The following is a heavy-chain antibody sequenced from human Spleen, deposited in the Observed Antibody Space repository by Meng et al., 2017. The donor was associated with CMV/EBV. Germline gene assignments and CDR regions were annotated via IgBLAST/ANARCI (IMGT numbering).Heavy chain of an antibody. CDR2: ISYDGKTK. Sequence: GESLKISCAASGFSLSGFTKYAMHWVRQAPGKGLQGVAYISYDGKTKYYADSVKSRFTISRDNSKNTQYLQMNSLRAEDTAVYYCAKDGGIVVVPAAIRYYYYGMDVWGQGTTVTVSS. V-gene: IGHV3-30*04. CDR3: AKDGGIVVVPAAIRYYYYGMDV. J-gene: IGHJ6*02. D-gene: IGHD2-2*02. CDR1: GFSLSGFTKYA.